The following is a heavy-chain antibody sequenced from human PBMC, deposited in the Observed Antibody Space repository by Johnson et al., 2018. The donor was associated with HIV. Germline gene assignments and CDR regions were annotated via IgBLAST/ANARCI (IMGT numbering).Heavy chain of an antibody. CDR2: ISWTSGSI. V-gene: IGHV3-9*01. CDR3: AKDSSPSWRRYDAFDF. J-gene: IGHJ3*01. CDR1: GFTFGHFA. Sequence: VQLVESGGGLVQPGGSLRLSCAASGFTFGHFAIPWVRQPPGKGLERVSGISWTSGSIGYADSVKGRFTISRDNAKKSLYLQMNSLRVEDRALYYCAKDSSPSWRRYDAFDFWGQGTMVTVSS. D-gene: IGHD2-2*01.